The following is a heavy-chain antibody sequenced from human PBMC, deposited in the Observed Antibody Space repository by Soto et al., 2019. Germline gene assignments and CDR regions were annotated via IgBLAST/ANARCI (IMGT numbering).Heavy chain of an antibody. V-gene: IGHV1-18*01. D-gene: IGHD3-3*01. J-gene: IGHJ6*02. CDR1: GYTFTSYD. CDR2: MNPNNGNT. Sequence: ASVKVSCKASGYTFTSYDINWVRQATGQGLEWMGWMNPNNGNTNYAQKLQGRVTMTTDTSTSTAYMELRSLRSDDTAVYYCARDRGTKYYDFWSGYLHYYGMDVWGQGTTVTVSS. CDR3: ARDRGTKYYDFWSGYLHYYGMDV.